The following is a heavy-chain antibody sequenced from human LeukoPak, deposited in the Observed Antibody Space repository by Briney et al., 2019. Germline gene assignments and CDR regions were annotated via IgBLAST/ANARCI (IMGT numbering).Heavy chain of an antibody. CDR2: IYYSGST. CDR1: GGSISSYY. D-gene: IGHD1-14*01. V-gene: IGHV4-39*01. Sequence: SETLSLTCTVSGGSISSYYWGWIRQPPGKGLEWIGSIYYSGSTYYNPSLKSRVTISVDTSKNQFSLKLSSVTAADTAVYYCARASTGFTDYWGQGTLVTVSS. CDR3: ARASTGFTDY. J-gene: IGHJ4*02.